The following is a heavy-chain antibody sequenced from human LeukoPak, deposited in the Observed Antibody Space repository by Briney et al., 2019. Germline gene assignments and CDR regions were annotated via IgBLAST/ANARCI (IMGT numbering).Heavy chain of an antibody. Sequence: GASVKVYCKASGYTFTGYCMHWVGQAPGQGLEWIGWINPNSGGTNYAQKFQGRVTMTRDTSISTAYMELSRLRSDDTAVYYCARGSGDRDFGSWGQGTLVTVTS. CDR2: INPNSGGT. D-gene: IGHD4-17*01. CDR1: GYTFTGYC. J-gene: IGHJ4*02. CDR3: ARGSGDRDFGS. V-gene: IGHV1-2*02.